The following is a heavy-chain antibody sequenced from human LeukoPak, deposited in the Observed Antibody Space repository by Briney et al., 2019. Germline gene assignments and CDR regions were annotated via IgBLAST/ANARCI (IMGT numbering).Heavy chain of an antibody. D-gene: IGHD5-18*01. J-gene: IGHJ6*03. V-gene: IGHV4-59*01. CDR2: IYYSGST. Sequence: SETLSLTCTVSGGSISSYYWSWIRQPPGKGLEWIGYIYYSGSTNYNPSLKSRVTISVDTSKNQFSLKLSSVTAADTAVYYCAGGYSYGSTYYYMDVWG. CDR1: GGSISSYY. CDR3: AGGYSYGSTYYYMDV.